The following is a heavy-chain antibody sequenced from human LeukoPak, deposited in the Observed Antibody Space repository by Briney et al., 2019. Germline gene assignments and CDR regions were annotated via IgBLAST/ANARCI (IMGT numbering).Heavy chain of an antibody. CDR1: GFTFSSYS. CDR2: ISSSSSYI. V-gene: IGHV3-21*01. Sequence: AGGSLRLSCAASGFTFSSYSMNWVRQAPGKGLEWVSSISSSSSYIYYADSVKGRFTISRDNAKNSLYLQMNSLRAEDTAVYYCARTSRQGGGYSAAHAFDIWGQGTMVTVSS. D-gene: IGHD1-26*01. J-gene: IGHJ3*02. CDR3: ARTSRQGGGYSAAHAFDI.